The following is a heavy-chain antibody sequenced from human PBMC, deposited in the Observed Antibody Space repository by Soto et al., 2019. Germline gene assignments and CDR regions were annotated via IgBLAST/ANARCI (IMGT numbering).Heavy chain of an antibody. J-gene: IGHJ6*03. V-gene: IGHV4-39*01. D-gene: IGHD4-4*01. CDR3: ARLDYSGLGRKYFYYMDV. CDR2: IYFSGKS. CDR1: GGSVRSSRYY. Sequence: SETLSLTCTVSGGSVRSSRYYWGWIRQPPGKGLECIGTIYFSGKSYYNPSLQSRVTMSVDTSKNQFSLEVSPVAAADTATYYCARLDYSGLGRKYFYYMDVWGKGTTVTVSS.